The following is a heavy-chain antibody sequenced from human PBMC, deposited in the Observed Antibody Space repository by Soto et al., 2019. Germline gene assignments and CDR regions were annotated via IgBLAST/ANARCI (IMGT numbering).Heavy chain of an antibody. Sequence: ESGGGLVQPGGSLRLSCAASGFTFSSYAMTWVRQAPGKGLEWVSTLSGSGGSTYYADSVKGRFTISRDNSKNTLYLQMNSLRADDTAVYYCAKETLYGDYWYYFDYWGQGTLVTVSS. D-gene: IGHD4-17*01. CDR2: LSGSGGST. J-gene: IGHJ4*02. CDR1: GFTFSSYA. V-gene: IGHV3-23*01. CDR3: AKETLYGDYWYYFDY.